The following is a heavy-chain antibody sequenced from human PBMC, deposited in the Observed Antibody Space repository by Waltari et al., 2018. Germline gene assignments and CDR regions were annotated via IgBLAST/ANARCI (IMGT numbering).Heavy chain of an antibody. D-gene: IGHD3-10*01. J-gene: IGHJ4*02. CDR1: GFHFSSYE. Sequence: DVQLVESGGGLVQPGGSLRLSCAASGFHFSSYEMNWVRQAPGKGLEWVSYISSGVTNMFYAESVKGRFTISRDNAKNSLYLHMNSLRVEDTAVYYCARERSVTGKGNLDYWGQGTLVTVSS. CDR2: ISSGVTNM. V-gene: IGHV3-48*03. CDR3: ARERSVTGKGNLDY.